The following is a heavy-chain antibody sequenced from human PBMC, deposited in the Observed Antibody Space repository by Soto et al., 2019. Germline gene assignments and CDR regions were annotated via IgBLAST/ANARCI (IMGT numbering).Heavy chain of an antibody. CDR3: ARPRVAAAGMSWFDP. Sequence: PSETLFLTCTVSGGSISSSSYYWGWIRQPPGKGLEWIGSIYYSGSTYYNPSLKSRVTISVDTSKNQFSLKLSSVTAADTAVYYCARPRVAAAGMSWFDPWGQGTLVTVSS. CDR1: GGSISSSSYY. CDR2: IYYSGST. J-gene: IGHJ5*02. D-gene: IGHD6-13*01. V-gene: IGHV4-39*01.